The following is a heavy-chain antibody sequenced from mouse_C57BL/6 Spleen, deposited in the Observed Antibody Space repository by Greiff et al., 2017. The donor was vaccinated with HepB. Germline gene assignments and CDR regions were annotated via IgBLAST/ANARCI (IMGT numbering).Heavy chain of an antibody. Sequence: QVQLKESGAELVKPGASVKISCKASGYAFSSYWMNWVKQRPGKGLEWIGQIYPGDGDTNYNGKFKGKATLTADKSSSTAYMQLSSLTSEDSAVYFCARGLDYYGSSYDFDYWGQGTTLTVSS. CDR2: IYPGDGDT. J-gene: IGHJ2*01. CDR1: GYAFSSYW. D-gene: IGHD1-1*01. CDR3: ARGLDYYGSSYDFDY. V-gene: IGHV1-80*01.